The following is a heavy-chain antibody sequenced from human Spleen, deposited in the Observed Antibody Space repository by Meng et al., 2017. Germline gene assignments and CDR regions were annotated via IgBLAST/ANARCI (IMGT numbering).Heavy chain of an antibody. CDR3: ARGPTTMAHDFDY. Sequence: QVQLQESGPGLVKPSQTLSLTCTVSGGSISSGGYYWNWIRHHPGKGLEWIGYIYYSGSTNYNPSLESRATISVDTSQNNLSLKLSSVTAADSAVYYCARGPTTMAHDFDYWGQGTLVTASS. V-gene: IGHV4-31*03. CDR1: GGSISSGGYY. D-gene: IGHD4-11*01. CDR2: IYYSGST. J-gene: IGHJ4*02.